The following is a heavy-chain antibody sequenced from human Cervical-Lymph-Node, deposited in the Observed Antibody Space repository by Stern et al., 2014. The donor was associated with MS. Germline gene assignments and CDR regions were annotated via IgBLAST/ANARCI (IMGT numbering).Heavy chain of an antibody. Sequence: QVQLEESGPGLVRTLETLSLTCSVSGGSLSSYYWSWIRQPAGKGLEWIGRIHRGGDANSSPALEGRRTVSVAPDRNQFSVHLAPGTAADTATYYCARVRGHASGWRYFDNWGQGMLVIVSS. J-gene: IGHJ4*02. D-gene: IGHD6-19*01. CDR1: GGSLSSYY. CDR3: ARVRGHASGWRYFDN. CDR2: IHRGGDA. V-gene: IGHV4-4*07.